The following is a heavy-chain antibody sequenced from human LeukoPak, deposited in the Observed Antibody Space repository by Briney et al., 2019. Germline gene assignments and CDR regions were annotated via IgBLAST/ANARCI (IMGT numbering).Heavy chain of an antibody. Sequence: GGSLRLSCAASGFTFSSYAMNWVRQAPGKGLEWVSSISSGSSYIYYADSLRGRFTISRDNAKNSLYLQMNSLRAEDTAVYYCARHKDTAMASNFDYWGQGTLVTVSS. CDR2: ISSGSSYI. V-gene: IGHV3-21*01. D-gene: IGHD5-18*01. CDR1: GFTFSSYA. CDR3: ARHKDTAMASNFDY. J-gene: IGHJ4*02.